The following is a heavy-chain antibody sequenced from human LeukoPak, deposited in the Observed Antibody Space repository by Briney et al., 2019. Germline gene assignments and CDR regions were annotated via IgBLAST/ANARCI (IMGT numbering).Heavy chain of an antibody. J-gene: IGHJ5*01. Sequence: GGSLRLSCAASGFTFSSDSMNWVRQAPGKGLEWVSYISSSSSTIYYADSVKGRFTISRDNAKNSLYLQMNSLRAEDTAEYYCARAAGPRRNWFDPWGQGTLVTVSS. CDR1: GFTFSSDS. V-gene: IGHV3-48*01. CDR3: ARAAGPRRNWFDP. CDR2: ISSSSSTI.